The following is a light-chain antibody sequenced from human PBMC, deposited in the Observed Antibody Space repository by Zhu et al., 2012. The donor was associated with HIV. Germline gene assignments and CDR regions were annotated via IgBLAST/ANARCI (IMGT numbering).Light chain of an antibody. CDR2: GAS. CDR1: QSIRSN. V-gene: IGKV3-15*01. J-gene: IGKJ4*01. Sequence: EIVMTQSPATLSVSPRERATLSCRASQSIRSNLAWYQQKPGQAPRLLIYGASTRATGIPDRFSGSGSETEFTLIISSLQSEDFAVYYCQQYNNWPPLTFGGGTRVEIK. CDR3: QQYNNWPPLT.